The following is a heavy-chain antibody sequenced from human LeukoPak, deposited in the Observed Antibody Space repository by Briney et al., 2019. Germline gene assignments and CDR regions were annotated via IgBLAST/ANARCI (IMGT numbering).Heavy chain of an antibody. Sequence: GGSLRLSCAASGFTFISYWMSWVRQAPGKGLEWVANIKQDGSEKYYVDSVKGRFTISRDNAKNSLYLQMNSLRAEDAAVYYCAKAPVTSCRGAFRYPFDYWGQGTLVTVSS. D-gene: IGHD2-15*01. CDR1: GFTFISYW. CDR2: IKQDGSEK. J-gene: IGHJ4*02. V-gene: IGHV3-7*03. CDR3: AKAPVTSCRGAFRYPFDY.